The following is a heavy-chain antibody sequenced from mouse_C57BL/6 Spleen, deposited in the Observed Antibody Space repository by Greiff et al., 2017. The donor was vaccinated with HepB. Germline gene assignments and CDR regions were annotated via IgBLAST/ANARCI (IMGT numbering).Heavy chain of an antibody. CDR3: ARQEGLWDD. CDR1: GFTFSSYG. V-gene: IGHV5-6*01. Sequence: EVQGVESGGDLVKPGGSLKLSCAASGFTFSSYGMSWVRQTPDKRLEWVATISSGGSYTYYPDSVKGRFTISRDNAKNTLYLQMSSLKSEDTAMYYCARQEGLWDDWGQGTTLTVSS. J-gene: IGHJ2*01. CDR2: ISSGGSYT. D-gene: IGHD6-2*01.